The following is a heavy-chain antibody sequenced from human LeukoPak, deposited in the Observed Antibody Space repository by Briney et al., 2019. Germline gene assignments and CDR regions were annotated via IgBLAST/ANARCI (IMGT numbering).Heavy chain of an antibody. V-gene: IGHV4-59*11. D-gene: IGHD5-18*01. J-gene: IGHJ4*02. Sequence: SETLSLTCAVSGASMNTHYWSWIRQPPGRGLEWIGYMLDTVTTKDNPSLKSRFTLSADTSKNQFSLRLTSVTAADTAVYYCATIKRGNIFGYFDFWGQGIPVTVSS. CDR1: GASMNTHY. CDR3: ATIKRGNIFGYFDF. CDR2: MLDTVTT.